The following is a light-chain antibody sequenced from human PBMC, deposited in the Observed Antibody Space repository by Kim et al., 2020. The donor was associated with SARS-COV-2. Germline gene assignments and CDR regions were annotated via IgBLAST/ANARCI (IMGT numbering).Light chain of an antibody. CDR2: SNS. V-gene: IGLV1-47*02. CDR1: SSNIGSNY. CDR3: AAWDDSLSGWV. J-gene: IGLJ3*02. Sequence: QSVLTQPPSASGTPGQRVTISCSGSSSNIGSNYVYWYQQFPGTAPKLLIYSNSQRPSGVPDRFSGSKSGTSASLAISGLRSVDEADYYCAAWDDSLSGWVFGGGTQLTVL.